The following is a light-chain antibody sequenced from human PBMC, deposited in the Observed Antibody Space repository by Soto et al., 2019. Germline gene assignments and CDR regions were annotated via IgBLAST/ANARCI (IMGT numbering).Light chain of an antibody. CDR3: QQRSNRPRLMYT. CDR2: DAS. V-gene: IGKV3-11*01. Sequence: DIVLTQSPATLSLSPGERATLSCRASQSVSSYLAWYQQKPGQAPRLLIYDASNRATGIPARFSGSGSGTDFTPPISSLEPEDFAVYYCQQRSNRPRLMYTFGQGTKLEIK. J-gene: IGKJ2*01. CDR1: QSVSSY.